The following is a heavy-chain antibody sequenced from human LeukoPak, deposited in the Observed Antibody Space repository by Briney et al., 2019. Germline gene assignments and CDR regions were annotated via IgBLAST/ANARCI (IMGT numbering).Heavy chain of an antibody. CDR2: INHSGST. V-gene: IGHV4-34*01. Sequence: PSETLSLTCAVYGGSFSGYYWSWIRQPPGKGLEWIGEINHSGSTNYNPSLKSRVTISVDTSKNQFSLKLSSVTAADTAVYYCARAPESSQNWFDPWGQGTLVTVSS. J-gene: IGHJ5*02. CDR3: ARAPESSQNWFDP. CDR1: GGSFSGYY.